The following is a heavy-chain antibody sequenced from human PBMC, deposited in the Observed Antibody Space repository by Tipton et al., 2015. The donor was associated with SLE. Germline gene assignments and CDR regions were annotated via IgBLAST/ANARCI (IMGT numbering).Heavy chain of an antibody. CDR2: ISYDGSNK. V-gene: IGHV3-30*04. D-gene: IGHD7-27*01. J-gene: IGHJ4*02. Sequence: SLRLSCAASGFTFNSYAMHWVRQAPGKGLEWVAVISYDGSNKYYADSVKGRFTISSAKNTLYLQMNSLRAEDTAVYYCAREGNWAGEVDYWGQGTLVTVSS. CDR1: GFTFNSYA. CDR3: AREGNWAGEVDY.